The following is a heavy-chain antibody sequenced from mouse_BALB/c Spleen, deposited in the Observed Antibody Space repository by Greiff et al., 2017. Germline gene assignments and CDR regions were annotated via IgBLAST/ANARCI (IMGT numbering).Heavy chain of an antibody. V-gene: IGHV1-47*01. CDR2: FHPYNDDT. Sequence: QVQLKESGAELVKPGASVKMSCKAFGYTFTTYPIEWMKQNHGKSLEWIGNFHPYNDDTKYNEKFKGKAELTVEKSSSTVYLELSRLTSDDSAVFDCARLGPSYAMDYWGQGTSVTVSS. CDR3: ARLGPSYAMDY. J-gene: IGHJ4*01. CDR1: GYTFTTYP.